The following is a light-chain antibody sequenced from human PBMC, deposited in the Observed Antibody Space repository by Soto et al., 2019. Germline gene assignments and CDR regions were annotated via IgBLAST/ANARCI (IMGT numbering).Light chain of an antibody. Sequence: EIVLTQSPDTLSLSPGERATLSCRASQSLGGNFLAWYQEKPGQAPRLLIYGASTRASGIPDRFSGSGSGTDFTLTISSLEPEDFALYYCQQRHNSWTFGQGTKVDIK. V-gene: IGKV3D-20*02. CDR2: GAS. CDR1: QSLGGNF. CDR3: QQRHNSWT. J-gene: IGKJ1*01.